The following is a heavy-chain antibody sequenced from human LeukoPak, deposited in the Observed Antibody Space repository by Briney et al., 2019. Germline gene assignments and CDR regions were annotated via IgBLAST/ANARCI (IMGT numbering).Heavy chain of an antibody. CDR3: AKDIEYSSSSNWFDP. CDR1: GFTFDDYA. J-gene: IGHJ5*02. Sequence: GGSLRLSCAASGFTFDDYAMPWVRQAPGRGLEWVSGISWNSGRIGYAHPVKRRFTIPRHNAKHSVYLQMNSMRAEDTALYYCAKDIEYSSSSNWFDPWGQGTLVTVSS. D-gene: IGHD6-6*01. V-gene: IGHV3-9*01. CDR2: ISWNSGRI.